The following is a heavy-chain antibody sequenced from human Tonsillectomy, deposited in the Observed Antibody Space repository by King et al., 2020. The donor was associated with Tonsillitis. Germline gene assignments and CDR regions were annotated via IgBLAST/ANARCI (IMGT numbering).Heavy chain of an antibody. CDR1: GFTFSTYS. J-gene: IGHJ3*02. D-gene: IGHD3-22*01. V-gene: IGHV3-21*01. CDR3: ARYLSGDSSGYDAFNI. Sequence: VQLVESGGDLVKPGGALRLSCAASGFTFSTYSMNWVRQAPGEGLEWGSSISSTSSYIYYADALKGRFNIAIDNAKNSLFLQMNSLRAEDTAVYYCARYLSGDSSGYDAFNIWGQGTMVTVSS. CDR2: ISSTSSYI.